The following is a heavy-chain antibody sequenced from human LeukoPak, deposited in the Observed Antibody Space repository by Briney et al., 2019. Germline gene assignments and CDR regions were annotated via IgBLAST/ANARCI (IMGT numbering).Heavy chain of an antibody. CDR1: GFTFSSFS. D-gene: IGHD3-3*01. V-gene: IGHV3-48*01. J-gene: IGHJ4*02. CDR3: ARGDRSRTIFGVVTNLPPLHDY. Sequence: GGSLRLSCTASGFTFSSFSMNWVRQAPGKWLEWISYISSSSGTTYYADSVKGRFTISRDNAKNSLYLQMNSLRAEDTAVYFCARGDRSRTIFGVVTNLPPLHDYWGQGTLVTVSS. CDR2: ISSSSGTT.